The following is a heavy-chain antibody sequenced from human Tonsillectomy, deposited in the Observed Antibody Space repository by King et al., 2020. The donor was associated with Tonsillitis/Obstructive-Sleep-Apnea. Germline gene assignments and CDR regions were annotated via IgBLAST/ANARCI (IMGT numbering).Heavy chain of an antibody. D-gene: IGHD3-22*01. CDR2: ISGDGVGT. Sequence: EVQLVESGGGVVQPGGSLRLSCAASGFTFDDYAMHWVRQAPGKGLEWVSLISGDGVGTYYADSVKGRFTISRDNSKNSLYLHMNSLRTEDTTLYYCARSSGFYPWGDYWGQGTLVTVSS. CDR1: GFTFDDYA. CDR3: ARSSGFYPWGDY. V-gene: IGHV3-43*02. J-gene: IGHJ4*02.